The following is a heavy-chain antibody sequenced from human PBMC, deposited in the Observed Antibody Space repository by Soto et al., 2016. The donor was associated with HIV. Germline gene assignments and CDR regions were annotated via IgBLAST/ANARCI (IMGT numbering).Heavy chain of an antibody. J-gene: IGHJ6*02. Sequence: VQLVESGGGVVQPGRSLRLSCAASGFTFSSYGMHWVRQAPGKGLEWVALIWYDGSNKYYADSVKGRFTISRDNSKNTLYLQINSLRAEDTAVYYCARVGHMTTEYYYYGMDVWGQGTTVTVSS. D-gene: IGHD4-17*01. V-gene: IGHV3-33*01. CDR3: ARVGHMTTEYYYYGMDV. CDR1: GFTFSSYG. CDR2: IWYDGSNK.